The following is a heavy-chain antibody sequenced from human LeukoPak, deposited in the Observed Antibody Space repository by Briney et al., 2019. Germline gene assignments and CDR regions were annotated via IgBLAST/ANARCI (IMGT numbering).Heavy chain of an antibody. V-gene: IGHV1-8*03. J-gene: IGHJ4*02. CDR3: ARGRHRAARYYFDY. CDR1: GYTFTSYD. D-gene: IGHD6-6*01. CDR2: MNPNSGNT. Sequence: ASVKVSCKASGYTFTSYDINSVRHATGQGLEWMGWMNPNSGNTGYAQKFQGRVTITRNTSISTAYMELSSLRSEDTAVYYCARGRHRAARYYFDYWGQGTLVTVSS.